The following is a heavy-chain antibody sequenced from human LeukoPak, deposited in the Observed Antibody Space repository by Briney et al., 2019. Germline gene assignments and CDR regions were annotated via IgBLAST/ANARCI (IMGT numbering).Heavy chain of an antibody. J-gene: IGHJ4*02. CDR1: GDSISSSSYY. Sequence: PSETLSLTCTVSGDSISSSSYYWGWLRQPPGKGLEWIGSIYYSGSTFYNPSLKSRVTISVDTSRNQFSLKLSSVTAADTAVYHCARGLRWGQGTLVTVSS. CDR3: ARGLR. CDR2: IYYSGST. V-gene: IGHV4-39*01.